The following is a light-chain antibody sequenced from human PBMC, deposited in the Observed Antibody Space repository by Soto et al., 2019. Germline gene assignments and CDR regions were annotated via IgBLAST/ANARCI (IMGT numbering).Light chain of an antibody. CDR3: SSYTSSSAPYYV. Sequence: QSALTQPASVSGSPGQSITISFTGTRSDVGGYNYVSWYQQHPGKAPKLMCYDVSNRPSGVSNRFSGAKSGNTASLPISGLQAEDEADYYCSSYTSSSAPYYVFGTGTQLTVL. CDR1: RSDVGGYNY. J-gene: IGLJ1*01. CDR2: DVS. V-gene: IGLV2-14*03.